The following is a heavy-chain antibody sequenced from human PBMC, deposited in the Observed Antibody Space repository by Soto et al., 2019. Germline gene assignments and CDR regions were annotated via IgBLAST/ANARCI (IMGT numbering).Heavy chain of an antibody. CDR3: ARPPVPKIYWYFDL. CDR2: VWDDGSKK. J-gene: IGHJ2*01. D-gene: IGHD6-6*01. Sequence: GGSLRLSCAASGFTFSNYGMHWVHQAPGKGLEWVAVVWDDGSKKYYGDSVKGRFTIARDNSKNTLYLQMDSLRDEDTAVYYCARPPVPKIYWYFDLWGRGTLVTVSS. V-gene: IGHV3-33*01. CDR1: GFTFSNYG.